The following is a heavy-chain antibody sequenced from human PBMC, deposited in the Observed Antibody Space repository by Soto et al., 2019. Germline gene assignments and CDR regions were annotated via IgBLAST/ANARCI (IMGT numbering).Heavy chain of an antibody. Sequence: EVQLVESGGGLVKPGGSLRLSCAASGNIFSKAWMSWVRQAPGKGLEWVGRIRSNTDGGTTDYVACVKGRFTISRDDAKNTLVLQMNSLETEDPAVYYYTIDPQDYVWDSWGQGTLVTVSS. D-gene: IGHD4-17*01. CDR2: IRSNTDGGTT. J-gene: IGHJ4*02. V-gene: IGHV3-15*01. CDR3: TIDPQDYVWDS. CDR1: GNIFSKAW.